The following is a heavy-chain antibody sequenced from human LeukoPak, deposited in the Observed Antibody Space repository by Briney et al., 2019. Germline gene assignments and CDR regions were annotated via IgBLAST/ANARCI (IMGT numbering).Heavy chain of an antibody. CDR2: ISSSSNYI. Sequence: GGSLRLFCAASGFTFSSYSMNWVRQAPGKGLEWVSSISSSSNYIYYADSVKGRFTISRDNAKNSLYLQMNSLRAEDTAVYYCARSQLWFSPYYFDYWGQGTLVTVSS. CDR1: GFTFSSYS. V-gene: IGHV3-21*01. CDR3: ARSQLWFSPYYFDY. D-gene: IGHD5-18*01. J-gene: IGHJ4*02.